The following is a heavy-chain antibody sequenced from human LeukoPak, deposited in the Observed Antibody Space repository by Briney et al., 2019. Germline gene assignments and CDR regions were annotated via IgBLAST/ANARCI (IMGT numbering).Heavy chain of an antibody. CDR3: AKGDFFDDYIAFGP. D-gene: IGHD3-16*01. CDR2: IKHDLSEK. V-gene: IGHV3-7*01. Sequence: GGSLRLSCAASGFTFTRDWMSWVRQAPGKGLEWVATIKHDLSEKYYGDSVKGRFTVSRDNPKNSLFLQMNSLRAEDTALYFCAKGDFFDDYIAFGPRGQGTRVTAAS. CDR1: GFTFTRDW. J-gene: IGHJ5*02.